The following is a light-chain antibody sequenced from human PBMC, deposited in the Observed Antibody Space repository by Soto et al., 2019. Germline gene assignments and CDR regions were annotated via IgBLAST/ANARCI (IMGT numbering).Light chain of an antibody. CDR1: SSDVGAYNY. CDR2: DVA. Sequence: QSVLTQPRSVSGSPGQSVTISCTGTSSDVGAYNYVSWYQQHPGKAPKLVLYDVAKRPSGVPDRFSGSKSGNTASLTISGLQAEDEADFYCCSYAGSYTFVFGGGTQLTVL. J-gene: IGLJ2*01. V-gene: IGLV2-11*01. CDR3: CSYAGSYTFV.